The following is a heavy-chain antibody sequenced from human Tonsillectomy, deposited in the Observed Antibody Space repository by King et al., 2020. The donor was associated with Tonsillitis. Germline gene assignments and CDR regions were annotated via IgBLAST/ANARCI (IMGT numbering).Heavy chain of an antibody. V-gene: IGHV4-38-2*02. Sequence: LQLQESGPGLVKPSETLSLTCNVSGYSISSGYYWGWIRQPPGKGLEWIGSIYHSGSTYYNPSLKSRVTISVDTSKNQISLKLSSVTAADTAGSYGASSGHSSSWAHWFDPWGQGTLVTVSS. D-gene: IGHD6-13*01. CDR2: IYHSGST. J-gene: IGHJ5*02. CDR1: GYSISSGYY. CDR3: ASSGHSSSWAHWFDP.